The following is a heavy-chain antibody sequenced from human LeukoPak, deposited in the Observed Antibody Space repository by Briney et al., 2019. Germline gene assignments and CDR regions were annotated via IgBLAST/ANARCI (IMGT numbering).Heavy chain of an antibody. CDR3: ARVRGELNRVDC. CDR1: GGTFSSYT. CDR2: IIPILGIA. Sequence: ASVKVSCKATGGTFSSYTISWVRQAPGQGLEWMGRIIPILGIANYAQKLQGRVTMTTDTSTSTAYMELRSLRSDDTAVYYCARVRGELNRVDCWGQGTLVTVSS. D-gene: IGHD1-26*01. J-gene: IGHJ5*01. V-gene: IGHV1-69*02.